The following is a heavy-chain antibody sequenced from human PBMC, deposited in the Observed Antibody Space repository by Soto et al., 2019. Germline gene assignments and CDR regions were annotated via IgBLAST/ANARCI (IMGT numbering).Heavy chain of an antibody. CDR3: ARHGMDYYDSSGYYYSPYYFDY. J-gene: IGHJ4*02. Sequence: SETLSLTCTVSGVSISSYYWSWIRQPPGKGLEWIGYTHYSGSTNYNPSLKSRVTISVDTSKNQFSLKLSSVTAADTAVYYCARHGMDYYDSSGYYYSPYYFDYWGQGTLVTVSS. CDR2: THYSGST. D-gene: IGHD3-22*01. V-gene: IGHV4-59*08. CDR1: GVSISSYY.